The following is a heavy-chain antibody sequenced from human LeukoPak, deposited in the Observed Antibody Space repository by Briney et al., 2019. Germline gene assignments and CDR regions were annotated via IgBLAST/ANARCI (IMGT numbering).Heavy chain of an antibody. V-gene: IGHV3-53*01. D-gene: IGHD2-21*02. CDR2: IYSAGST. CDR1: GFTVRSNY. CDR3: ARGRRDCSGDCYVAFDI. J-gene: IGHJ3*02. Sequence: GGSLRLSCAASGFTVRSNYMSWVRQAPGKGLEWVSVIYSAGSTYYADSVKGRFTISRDNSKNSLFPQMHSLRADDTAVYYCARGRRDCSGDCYVAFDIWGQGTMVTVSS.